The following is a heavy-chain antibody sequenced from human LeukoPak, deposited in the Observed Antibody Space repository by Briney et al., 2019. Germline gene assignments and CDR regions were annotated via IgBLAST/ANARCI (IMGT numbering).Heavy chain of an antibody. V-gene: IGHV1-2*02. Sequence: GSVKVSCKASGYTFTGYYMHWVRQAPGQGLEWMGWINPNSGGTKYAQKFQGRVTMTRDTPIRTAYMELSRLRSDDTAVYYCARSFRGWDDAFDIWGQGTMLPLFS. D-gene: IGHD6-19*01. J-gene: IGHJ3*02. CDR3: ARSFRGWDDAFDI. CDR1: GYTFTGYY. CDR2: INPNSGGT.